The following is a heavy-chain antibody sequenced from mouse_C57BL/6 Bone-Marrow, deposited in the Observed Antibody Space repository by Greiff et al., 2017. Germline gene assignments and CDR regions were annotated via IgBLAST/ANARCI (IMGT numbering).Heavy chain of an antibody. CDR1: GYTFTSYW. J-gene: IGHJ2*01. Sequence: QVQLQQSGAELVKPGASVKMSCKASGYTFTSYWITWVKQRPGQGLEWIGDIYPGSGSTNYNEKFKSKATLTVDTSSSTAYMQLSSLTSEYSAVYYSARHGVGRGYYCDYWGQGTTLTVSS. CDR2: IYPGSGST. V-gene: IGHV1-55*01. CDR3: ARHGVGRGYYCDY. D-gene: IGHD1-1*02.